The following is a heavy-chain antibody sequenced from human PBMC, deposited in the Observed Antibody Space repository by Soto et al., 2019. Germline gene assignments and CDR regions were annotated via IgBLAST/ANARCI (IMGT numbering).Heavy chain of an antibody. CDR3: AKGGRIPTSSVDY. V-gene: IGHV3-30*18. CDR1: GFTFSYYG. Sequence: QVQLVESGGGVVQPGKSLRLSCAASGFTFSYYGLHWVRHAPGKGLEWVAGISYDGSNRYYGDSVKGRFSISRDNPNNTLYLQMNSLRDEDTAVYYCAKGGRIPTSSVDYWGQGTLVNVSS. CDR2: ISYDGSNR. J-gene: IGHJ4*02. D-gene: IGHD2-2*01.